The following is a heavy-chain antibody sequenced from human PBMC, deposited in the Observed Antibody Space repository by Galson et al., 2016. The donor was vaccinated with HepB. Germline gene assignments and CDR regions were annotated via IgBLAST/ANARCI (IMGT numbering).Heavy chain of an antibody. D-gene: IGHD1-26*01. J-gene: IGHJ5*02. CDR1: GGSVSSGRYY. CDR2: ISYTGST. Sequence: SETLSLTCTVSGGSVSSGRYYWTWIRQSPGKGLEWIGYISYTGSTNYNPSLKGRVTISMDTSKNQFSLTLNSLTAADTAVYYCARDHGGSYSTFFDRWGQGTLVTVSS. V-gene: IGHV4-61*01. CDR3: ARDHGGSYSTFFDR.